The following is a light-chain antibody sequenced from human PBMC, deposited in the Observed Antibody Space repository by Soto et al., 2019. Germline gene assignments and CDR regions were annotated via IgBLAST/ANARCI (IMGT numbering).Light chain of an antibody. CDR1: QSVTSSY. Sequence: EIVLTQSPGTLSLSPGERATLSCRASQSVTSSYLAWYQQKSGQAPRLLIYGASSRATGIPERFSGSGSGTDFTLTISRLEPEDFAVYYCQQYGSSPTWTFGQGTKVEIK. CDR2: GAS. J-gene: IGKJ1*01. CDR3: QQYGSSPTWT. V-gene: IGKV3-20*01.